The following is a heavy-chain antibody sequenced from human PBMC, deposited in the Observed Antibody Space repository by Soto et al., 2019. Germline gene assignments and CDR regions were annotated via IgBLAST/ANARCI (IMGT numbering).Heavy chain of an antibody. J-gene: IGHJ6*02. CDR2: ISSSSSYI. CDR1: GFTFSSYS. D-gene: IGHD3-22*01. Sequence: PGGSLRLSCAASGFTFSSYSMNWVRQAPGKGLEWVSSISSSSSYIYYADSVKGRFTISRDNAKNSLYLQMNSLRAEDTAVYYCARRGDSSGYYSHYYYGMDVWGQGTTVTVSS. V-gene: IGHV3-21*01. CDR3: ARRGDSSGYYSHYYYGMDV.